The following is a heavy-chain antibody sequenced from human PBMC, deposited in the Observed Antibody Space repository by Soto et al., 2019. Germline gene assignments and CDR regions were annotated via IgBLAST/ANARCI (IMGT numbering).Heavy chain of an antibody. J-gene: IGHJ4*02. CDR3: ARSTPSLLWFGEFRYYFDY. V-gene: IGHV4-31*03. CDR1: GGSISRGGYY. CDR2: IYYSGST. D-gene: IGHD3-10*01. Sequence: PSETLSLTCTVSGGSISRGGYYWSWIRQHPGKGLEWIGYIYYSGSTYYNPSLKSRVTISVDTSKNQFSLKLSSVTAADTAVYYCARSTPSLLWFGEFRYYFDYWGQGTLDTVCS.